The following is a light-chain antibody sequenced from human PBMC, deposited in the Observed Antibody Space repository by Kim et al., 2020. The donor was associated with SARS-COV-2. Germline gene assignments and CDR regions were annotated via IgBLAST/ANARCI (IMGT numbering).Light chain of an antibody. Sequence: DIQLTQSPSSLSASVGDRVTITCRASQTISTYLNWYQHKPGKAPHLLIYDAPSLQSGVPSRFSGSGSGTDFTLTISSLHPEDFATYYCQQTYTSWTFGQGTKVDIK. CDR2: DAP. CDR1: QTISTY. J-gene: IGKJ1*01. V-gene: IGKV1-39*01. CDR3: QQTYTSWT.